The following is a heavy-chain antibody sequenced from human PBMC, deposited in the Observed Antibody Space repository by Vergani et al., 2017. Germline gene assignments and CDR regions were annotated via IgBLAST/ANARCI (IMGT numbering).Heavy chain of an antibody. J-gene: IGHJ3*02. Sequence: EVQLVETGGGLIQPGGSLRLSCAASGFTFSSYAMSWVRQAPGKGLEWVSVISGSGGSKYYADPVKGRFTISRDNSKNTLYLQMNSLRAEDTAIYYCAKGRGVIGSFDIWSQGRIVTVSS. CDR3: AKGRGVIGSFDI. V-gene: IGHV3-23*04. D-gene: IGHD3-10*01. CDR2: ISGSGGSK. CDR1: GFTFSSYA.